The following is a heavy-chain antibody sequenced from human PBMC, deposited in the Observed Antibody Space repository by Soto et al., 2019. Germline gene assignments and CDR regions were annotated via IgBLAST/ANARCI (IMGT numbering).Heavy chain of an antibody. D-gene: IGHD3-3*01. CDR3: AKWSYLDY. J-gene: IGHJ4*02. CDR1: GFSFASFA. CDR2: ISGSDGKA. V-gene: IGHV3-23*01. Sequence: GGSLRLSCTTSGFSFASFAMTWVRQAPGKGLEWVATISGSDGKAYYADSVKGRFSISRDTSRNTLYLQMNSLRADDTAIYYCAKWSYLDYWGQGTRVTVSS.